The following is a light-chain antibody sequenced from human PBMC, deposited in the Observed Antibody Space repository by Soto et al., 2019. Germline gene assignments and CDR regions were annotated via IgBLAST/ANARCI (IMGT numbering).Light chain of an antibody. CDR1: QSVGRW. Sequence: DIQMTQSPSTLSASVGDRVTITCRASQSVGRWLAWYQQKPGKAPKFLIYDASSLESGVPSRFSGSGSGTEFTLTISSLQPDDFATYYCQQYDSYPRTFGQGTKVDIK. CDR2: DAS. J-gene: IGKJ1*01. V-gene: IGKV1-5*01. CDR3: QQYDSYPRT.